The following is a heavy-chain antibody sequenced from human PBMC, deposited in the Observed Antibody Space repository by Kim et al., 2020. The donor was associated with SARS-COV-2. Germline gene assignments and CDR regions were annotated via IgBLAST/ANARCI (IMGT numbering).Heavy chain of an antibody. CDR2: INAGNGNT. J-gene: IGHJ5*02. CDR1: GYTFTSYA. Sequence: ASVKVSCKASGYTFTSYAMHWVRQAPGQRLEWMGWINAGNGNTKYSQKFQGRVTITRDTSASTAYMELSSQRSEDTAVYYCAVTYYYGSGSYGADNWFDPWGQGTLVTVSS. D-gene: IGHD3-10*01. V-gene: IGHV1-3*01. CDR3: AVTYYYGSGSYGADNWFDP.